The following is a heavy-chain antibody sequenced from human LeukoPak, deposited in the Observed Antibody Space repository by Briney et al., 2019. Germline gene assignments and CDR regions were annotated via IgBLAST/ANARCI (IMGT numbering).Heavy chain of an antibody. J-gene: IGHJ4*02. Sequence: GRSLRLSCACSGFTFSHYGMHWVRQAPGQGLEWVAVISHDGSHKNYADSVKGRFSISRDNSKDTLYLQLNSLRAEDTAVYYCAKGIGSESDFWGQGTLVTVSS. D-gene: IGHD2-21*01. CDR3: AKGIGSESDF. CDR2: ISHDGSHK. CDR1: GFTFSHYG. V-gene: IGHV3-30*18.